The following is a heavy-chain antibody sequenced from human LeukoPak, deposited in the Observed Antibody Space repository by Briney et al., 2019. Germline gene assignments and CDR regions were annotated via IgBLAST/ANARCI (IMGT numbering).Heavy chain of an antibody. D-gene: IGHD3-3*01. CDR2: INPSGGST. Sequence: VASVKVSCKASGYTFTSYYMHWVRQAPGQGLEWMGIINPSGGSTSYAQKFQGRVTMTTDTSTSTAYMELRSLRSDDTAVYYCARDKDYDFWSGYRFEYWGQGTLVTVSS. CDR3: ARDKDYDFWSGYRFEY. CDR1: GYTFTSYY. J-gene: IGHJ4*02. V-gene: IGHV1-46*01.